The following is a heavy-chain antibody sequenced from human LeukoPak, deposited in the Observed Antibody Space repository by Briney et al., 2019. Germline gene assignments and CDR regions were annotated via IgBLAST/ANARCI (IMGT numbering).Heavy chain of an antibody. Sequence: GGSLRLSCAASGFMFSSNWMSWVRLAPGKGLEWVANIKEDGTETYYVDSVKGRFTISRDNAKNSLYLQMNSLRVEDTAVYYCAREGRSLQTYWGQGTLVTVSS. D-gene: IGHD5-24*01. CDR1: GFMFSSNW. CDR2: IKEDGTET. J-gene: IGHJ4*02. V-gene: IGHV3-7*03. CDR3: AREGRSLQTY.